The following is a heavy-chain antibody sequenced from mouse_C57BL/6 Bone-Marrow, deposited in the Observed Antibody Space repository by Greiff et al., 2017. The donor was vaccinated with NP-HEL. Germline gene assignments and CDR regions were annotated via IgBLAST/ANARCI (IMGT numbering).Heavy chain of an antibody. D-gene: IGHD1-1*01. CDR2: IRLKSDNYAT. Sequence: EVMLVESGGGLVQPGGSMKLSCVASGFTFSNYWMNWVRQSPEKGLEWVAQIRLKSDNYATHYAESVKGRFTISRDDSKSSVYLQMNNLRAEDTGIYYCTGASYYGSSYKAMDYWGQGTSVTVSS. J-gene: IGHJ4*01. CDR1: GFTFSNYW. CDR3: TGASYYGSSYKAMDY. V-gene: IGHV6-3*01.